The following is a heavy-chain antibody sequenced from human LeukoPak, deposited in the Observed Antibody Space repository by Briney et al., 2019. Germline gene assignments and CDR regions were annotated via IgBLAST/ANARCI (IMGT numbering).Heavy chain of an antibody. Sequence: PGRSLRLSCAASGFTFSSYGMHWVRQAPGKGLEWVAVIWYDGSNKYYADSVKGRFTISRDNSKNTLYLQMNSLRAEDTAVYYCARGYSCGGDCYTFDYWGQGTLVTVSS. J-gene: IGHJ4*02. CDR3: ARGYSCGGDCYTFDY. V-gene: IGHV3-33*01. CDR1: GFTFSSYG. CDR2: IWYDGSNK. D-gene: IGHD2-21*02.